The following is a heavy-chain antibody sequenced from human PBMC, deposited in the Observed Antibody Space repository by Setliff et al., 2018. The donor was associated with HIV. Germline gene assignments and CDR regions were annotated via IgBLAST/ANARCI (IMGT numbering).Heavy chain of an antibody. D-gene: IGHD3-10*01. V-gene: IGHV1-18*01. CDR2: ISACSGNT. Sequence: ASVKVSCKASGGTFSSYAISWVRQAPGQGLEWMGWISACSGNTNYAQKLQGRFTMTTDTSTSTAYMELRSLRSDDTAVYYCARNAGSYYGLDYWGQGSRVTVSS. CDR1: GGTFSSYA. J-gene: IGHJ4*02. CDR3: ARNAGSYYGLDY.